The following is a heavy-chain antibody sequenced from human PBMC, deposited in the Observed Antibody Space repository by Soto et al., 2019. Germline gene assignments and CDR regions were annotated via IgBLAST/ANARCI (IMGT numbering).Heavy chain of an antibody. V-gene: IGHV3-30*04. J-gene: IGHJ4*02. Sequence: GSLRLSCVVSGFTFSTYAMYWVRQAPGKGLEWVALISFDGSSEYYADSVKGRSTISRDNSKDTLYLQMNSLRAEDTAVFYCARSVRGVVNTGIDYWGQGTLVTVSS. CDR3: ARSVRGVVNTGIDY. D-gene: IGHD3-10*01. CDR2: ISFDGSSE. CDR1: GFTFSTYA.